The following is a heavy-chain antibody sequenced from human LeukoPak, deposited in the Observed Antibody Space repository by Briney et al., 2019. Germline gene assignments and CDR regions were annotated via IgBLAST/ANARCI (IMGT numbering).Heavy chain of an antibody. V-gene: IGHV3-30*18. J-gene: IGHJ6*03. Sequence: GGSLRLSCAASGFTFSSYGMQWVRQAPGKGLEWVAVISYDGSNKWYADSVRGRFTVFRDNSQNTLSLQMNSLRPEDTAVYYCAKGVGGSANYYYMDVWGKGTTVTVSS. CDR1: GFTFSSYG. D-gene: IGHD3-10*01. CDR3: AKGVGGSANYYYMDV. CDR2: ISYDGSNK.